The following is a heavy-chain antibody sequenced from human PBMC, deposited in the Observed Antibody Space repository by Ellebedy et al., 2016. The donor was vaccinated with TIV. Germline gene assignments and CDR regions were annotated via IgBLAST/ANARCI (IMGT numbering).Heavy chain of an antibody. J-gene: IGHJ3*02. Sequence: GESLKISCAASGFTFSSYEMNWVRQAPGKGLEWVSYISSSGSTIYYADSVKGRFTISRDNAKNSLYLQMNSLRAEDTAVYYCARDGGLLWFGHAFDIWGQGTMVTVSS. D-gene: IGHD3-10*01. CDR3: ARDGGLLWFGHAFDI. CDR1: GFTFSSYE. V-gene: IGHV3-48*03. CDR2: ISSSGSTI.